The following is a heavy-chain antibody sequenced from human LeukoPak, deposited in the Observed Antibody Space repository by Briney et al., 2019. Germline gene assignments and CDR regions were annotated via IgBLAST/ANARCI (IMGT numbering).Heavy chain of an antibody. CDR1: GGSISSYY. D-gene: IGHD6-19*01. CDR2: IHYSGST. V-gene: IGHV4-59*01. CDR3: ARAPYSSGWWFSAFDI. Sequence: PSETLSLTCTVSGGSISSYYWSWIRQLPGKGLERIGYIHYSGSTNYNPSLKSRVTISVDTSKNQFSRKLSSVIAADTAVYYCARAPYSSGWWFSAFDIWGQGTMVTVSS. J-gene: IGHJ3*02.